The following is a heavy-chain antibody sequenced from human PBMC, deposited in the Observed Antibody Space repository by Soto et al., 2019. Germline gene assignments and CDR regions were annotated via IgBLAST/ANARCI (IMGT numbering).Heavy chain of an antibody. Sequence: SETLSLTCTVSGGSISSGGYYWSWIRLHPGKGLEWIGYIYYSGSTYYNPSLKSRVTISVDTSKNQFSLKLSSVTAADTAVYYCARDTPPPFWSGYPTRGVWGKGTTVTVS. CDR3: ARDTPPPFWSGYPTRGV. D-gene: IGHD3-3*01. V-gene: IGHV4-31*03. CDR1: GGSISSGGYY. CDR2: IYYSGST. J-gene: IGHJ6*03.